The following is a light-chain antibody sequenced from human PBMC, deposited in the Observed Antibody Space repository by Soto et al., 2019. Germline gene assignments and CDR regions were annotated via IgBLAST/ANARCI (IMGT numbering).Light chain of an antibody. Sequence: AIQMTQSPSSLSASTGDRVTITCRASQGISNYLTWYQQKPGKAPRLLIYRASTLQSGVPSRFSASGSGTEFTLSISNLLPEDFATYYCQQYYRYPLTFGGGTKVEVK. CDR3: QQYYRYPLT. CDR1: QGISNY. CDR2: RAS. V-gene: IGKV1-8*01. J-gene: IGKJ4*01.